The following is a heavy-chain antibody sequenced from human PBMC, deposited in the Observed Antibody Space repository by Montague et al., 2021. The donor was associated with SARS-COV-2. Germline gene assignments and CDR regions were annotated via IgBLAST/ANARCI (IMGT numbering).Heavy chain of an antibody. CDR3: ARGLPYQMVAGAIPSYSRDV. CDR1: GASISSGGFY. Sequence: TLSPTCTVSGASISSGGFYWSWLRQHPRKGLEWIGFIYYSGTTYHXPSLKSRLTISIDTSKNQFSLKLGSVTAADTAVYYCARGLPYQMVAGAIPSYSRDVWGQGTTVTVSS. CDR2: IYYSGTT. D-gene: IGHD1-26*01. J-gene: IGHJ6*02. V-gene: IGHV4-31*03.